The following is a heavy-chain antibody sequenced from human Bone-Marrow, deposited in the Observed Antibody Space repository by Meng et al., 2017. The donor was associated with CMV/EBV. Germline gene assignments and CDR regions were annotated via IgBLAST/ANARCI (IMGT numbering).Heavy chain of an antibody. CDR3: ARGNSYAHIFDY. Sequence: LSLTCAASGFTVSSNYMSWVRQAPGKGLEWVSSISSSSSYIYFADSVKGRFTISRDNAKNSLYLQMNSLRAEDTAVYYCARGNSYAHIFDYWGQGTLVTVSS. J-gene: IGHJ4*02. CDR1: GFTVSSNY. D-gene: IGHD5-18*01. CDR2: ISSSSSYI. V-gene: IGHV3-21*01.